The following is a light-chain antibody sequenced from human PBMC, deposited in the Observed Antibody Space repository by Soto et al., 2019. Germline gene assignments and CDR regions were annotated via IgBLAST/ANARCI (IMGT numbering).Light chain of an antibody. J-gene: IGLJ2*01. CDR1: SSDVGNYNY. CDR2: DVS. V-gene: IGLV2-14*03. CDR3: SSYTTSSTLV. Sequence: HSVLTQPASVSGSPGQSITISCTGTSSDVGNYNYVSWYQQHPGKVPRLMIYDVSNRPSGVSDRFSGSKSGNTASLTISGLQAEDEADYYCSSYTTSSTLVFGGGTKLTVL.